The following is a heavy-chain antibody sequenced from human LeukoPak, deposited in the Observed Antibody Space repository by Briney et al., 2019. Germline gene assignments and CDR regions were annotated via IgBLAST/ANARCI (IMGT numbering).Heavy chain of an antibody. Sequence: SVKVSCKASGGTFSSYAISWVRQAPGQGLEWMGRIIPILGIANYAQKFQGRVTTTADKSTSTAYMELSSLRSEDTAVYYCARRGRVNYYYGMDVWGQGTTVTVSS. CDR1: GGTFSSYA. V-gene: IGHV1-69*04. CDR2: IIPILGIA. J-gene: IGHJ6*02. CDR3: ARRGRVNYYYGMDV. D-gene: IGHD3-10*01.